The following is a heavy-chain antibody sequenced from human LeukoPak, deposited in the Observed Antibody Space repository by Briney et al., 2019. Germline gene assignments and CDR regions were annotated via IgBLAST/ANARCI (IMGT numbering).Heavy chain of an antibody. CDR3: AGGESEYSSSGDFAY. V-gene: IGHV3-48*01. CDR1: GLTFSTYS. CDR2: ISSRSTTI. J-gene: IGHJ4*02. D-gene: IGHD6-6*01. Sequence: GGSLRLSCAASGLTFSTYSMNWVRQAPGKGREGLSYISSRSTTIYYADSLKGRFTISRDNAKNSLYLQMNSLRPEDTAVYYCAGGESEYSSSGDFAYWGQGTLVTVSS.